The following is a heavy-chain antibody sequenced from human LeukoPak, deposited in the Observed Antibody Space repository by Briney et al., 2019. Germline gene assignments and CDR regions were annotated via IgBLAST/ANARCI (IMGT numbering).Heavy chain of an antibody. D-gene: IGHD4-11*01. J-gene: IGHJ1*01. CDR2: IWYDGSNK. V-gene: IGHV3-33*01. CDR1: EFTFSNYG. CDR3: ARGLDLGYFQH. Sequence: GGSLRLSCAASEFTFSNYGMHWVRQAPGKGLEWVALIWYDGSNKYYADSVKGRFTISRDNSKNTLYLQMNSLRAEDTAVYYCARGLDLGYFQHWGQGTLVTVSS.